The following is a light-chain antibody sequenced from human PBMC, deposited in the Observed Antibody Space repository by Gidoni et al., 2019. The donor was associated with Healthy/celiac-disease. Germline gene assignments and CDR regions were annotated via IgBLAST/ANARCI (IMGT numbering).Light chain of an antibody. J-gene: IGLJ2*01. CDR1: SSDVGGYNY. CDR3: SSYTSSSTPVV. Sequence: SALTLPASVSGSPGQSITISCTGTSSDVGGYNYVSWYQQHPGKAPKLMIYEVSNRPSGVSNRFSGSKSGNTAFLTISGLQAEDEADYYCSSYTSSSTPVVFGGGTKLTVL. V-gene: IGLV2-14*01. CDR2: EVS.